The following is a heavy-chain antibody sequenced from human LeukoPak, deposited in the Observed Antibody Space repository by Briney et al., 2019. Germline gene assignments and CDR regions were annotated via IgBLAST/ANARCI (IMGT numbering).Heavy chain of an antibody. CDR3: ARAPPDCSSTSCLAPADAFDI. Sequence: PSETLSLTCAVYGGSFSGYYWSWIRQPPGKGLEWIGEINHSGSTNYNPSLTSRVTISVDTSKNQFSLKLSSVTAADTAVYYCARAPPDCSSTSCLAPADAFDIWGQGTMVTVSS. CDR2: INHSGST. V-gene: IGHV4-34*01. D-gene: IGHD2-2*01. J-gene: IGHJ3*02. CDR1: GGSFSGYY.